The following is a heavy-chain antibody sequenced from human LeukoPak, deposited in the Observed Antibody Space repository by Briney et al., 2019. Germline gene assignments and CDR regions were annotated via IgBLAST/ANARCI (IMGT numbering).Heavy chain of an antibody. J-gene: IGHJ5*02. Sequence: PGGSLRLSCAAYGFTVSSNYMSWVRQAPGKGLEWVSVIYSGGSTYYADSVKGRFTISRDNSKNTLYLQMNSLRAEDTAVYYCARDPNGDYWFDPWGQGTLVTVSS. D-gene: IGHD4-17*01. V-gene: IGHV3-53*01. CDR3: ARDPNGDYWFDP. CDR1: GFTVSSNY. CDR2: IYSGGST.